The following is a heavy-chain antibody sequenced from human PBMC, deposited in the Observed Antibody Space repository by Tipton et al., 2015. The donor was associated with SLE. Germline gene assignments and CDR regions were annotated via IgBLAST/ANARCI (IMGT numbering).Heavy chain of an antibody. CDR2: IYATGGT. CDR1: GGSISSGGFH. J-gene: IGHJ3*02. CDR3: ARSLDTFDM. Sequence: TLSLTCPVSGGSISSGGFHWNWIPQPPGGGLERLGRIYATGGTYYTPSLESRVTISVDTSKNQFSLRLISVTAADTGVYYCARSLDTFDMWGQGTMVTVSS. V-gene: IGHV4-61*02.